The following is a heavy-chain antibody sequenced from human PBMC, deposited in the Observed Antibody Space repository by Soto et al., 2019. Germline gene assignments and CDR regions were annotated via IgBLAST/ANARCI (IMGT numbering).Heavy chain of an antibody. CDR3: ARGWNIVATMAFDY. J-gene: IGHJ4*02. D-gene: IGHD5-12*01. Sequence: QVQLVQSGAEVKKPGASVKVSCKASGYTFTSYYMHWVRQAPGQGLEWMGIINPSGGSTSYGQKVKGRVTMARDRSTSTVYRALSSLRSEDTAVYYCARGWNIVATMAFDYWGQGTLVTVSS. V-gene: IGHV1-46*03. CDR2: INPSGGST. CDR1: GYTFTSYY.